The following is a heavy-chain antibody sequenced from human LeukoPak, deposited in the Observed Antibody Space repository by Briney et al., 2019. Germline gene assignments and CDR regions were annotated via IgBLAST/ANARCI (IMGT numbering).Heavy chain of an antibody. V-gene: IGHV3-21*01. D-gene: IGHD5-18*01. Sequence: GGSLRLSCAASGFTFSSYSMNWVRQPPGKGLEWVASISSSSSYIYYADSVKGRFTISRDNAKNSLYLQMNSLRAEDTAVYYCARSIGSGLWFDDMGDSYYMDVWGKGTTVTVSS. J-gene: IGHJ6*03. CDR3: ARSIGSGLWFDDMGDSYYMDV. CDR1: GFTFSSYS. CDR2: ISSSSSYI.